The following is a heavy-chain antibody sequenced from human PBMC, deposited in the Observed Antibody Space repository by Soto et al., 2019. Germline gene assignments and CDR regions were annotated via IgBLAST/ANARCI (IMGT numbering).Heavy chain of an antibody. D-gene: IGHD2-15*01. CDR1: GFTFSSYA. CDR3: AKVPTDIVVVVAATFFDY. CDR2: ISGSGGST. V-gene: IGHV3-23*01. J-gene: IGHJ4*02. Sequence: GGSLRLSCAASGFTFSSYAMSWVRQAPGKGLEWVSAISGSGGSTYYPDSVKGRFTISRDNAKNTLYLQMNSLRAEDTAVYYCAKVPTDIVVVVAATFFDYWGQGTLVTVSS.